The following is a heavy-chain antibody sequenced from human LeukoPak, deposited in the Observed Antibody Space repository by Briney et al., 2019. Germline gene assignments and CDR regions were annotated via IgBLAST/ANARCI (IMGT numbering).Heavy chain of an antibody. Sequence: ASVKVSCKASGGTFSSYAISWVRQAPGQGLEWMGGIIPIFGTANYAQKLQGRVTMTTDTSTSTAYMELRSLRSDDTAVYYCARDNGQWLLYWGQGTLVSVSS. CDR3: ARDNGQWLLY. V-gene: IGHV1-69*05. D-gene: IGHD6-19*01. CDR1: GGTFSSYA. CDR2: IIPIFGTA. J-gene: IGHJ4*02.